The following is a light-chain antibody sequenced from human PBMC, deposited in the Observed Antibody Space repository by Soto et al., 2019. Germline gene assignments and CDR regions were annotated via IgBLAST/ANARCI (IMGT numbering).Light chain of an antibody. CDR3: SPYTSTSKVV. Sequence: QSALTQPASVSGSPGQSITISCTGTSSDVGGYNFVSWYQHHPGKAPKLIIYEVTNRPSGVSDRFSGSKSGNTASLTISGLQAEDEAHYYCSPYTSTSKVVFGGGTKLTVL. V-gene: IGLV2-14*01. CDR1: SSDVGGYNF. CDR2: EVT. J-gene: IGLJ2*01.